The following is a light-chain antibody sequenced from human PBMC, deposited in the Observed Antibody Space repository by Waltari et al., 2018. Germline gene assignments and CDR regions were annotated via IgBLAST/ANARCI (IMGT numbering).Light chain of an antibody. CDR3: QQYNNWPT. J-gene: IGKJ1*01. Sequence: ATLSCRASQSVSSNLAWYQQKPGQAPRLLIYGASTRFSGSGSGTEFTLTISRLKSEDFAVYYCQQYNNWPTFGQGTKVEIE. CDR1: QSVSSN. V-gene: IGKV3-15*01. CDR2: GAS.